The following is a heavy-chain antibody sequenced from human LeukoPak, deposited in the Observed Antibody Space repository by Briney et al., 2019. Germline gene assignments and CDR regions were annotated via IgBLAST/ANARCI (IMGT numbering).Heavy chain of an antibody. J-gene: IGHJ4*02. Sequence: ASVKVSCKASGYTFTSYGISWVRQAPGQGLEWMGWISAYNGNTNYAQKLQGRVTMTTDTSTSTAYMELRSLRSDDTAVYYCAGEAGYYYDSSGYLHFDYWGQGTLVTVSS. CDR3: AGEAGYYYDSSGYLHFDY. V-gene: IGHV1-18*01. CDR1: GYTFTSYG. D-gene: IGHD3-22*01. CDR2: ISAYNGNT.